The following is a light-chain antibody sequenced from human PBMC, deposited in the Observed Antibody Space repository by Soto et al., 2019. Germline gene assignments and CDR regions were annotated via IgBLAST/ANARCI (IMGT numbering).Light chain of an antibody. CDR1: SSNIGAGYD. CDR3: QSYDSSLSGWV. V-gene: IGLV1-40*01. CDR2: GNS. J-gene: IGLJ3*02. Sequence: QSVLTQPPSVSGAPGQRVTISCTGSSSNIGAGYDVHWYQQLPGTAPKLLIYGNSNRPSGVPDRFSGSKSVTSASLAITGLEAEYEADYYCQSYDSSLSGWVFGGGTALTVL.